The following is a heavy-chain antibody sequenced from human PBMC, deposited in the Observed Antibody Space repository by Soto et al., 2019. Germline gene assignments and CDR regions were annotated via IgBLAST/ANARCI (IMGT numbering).Heavy chain of an antibody. CDR1: GGTFSSYA. D-gene: IGHD3-16*02. CDR2: IIPIFGTA. Sequence: QVQLVQSGAEVKKPGSSVKVSCKASGGTFSSYAISWVRQAPGQGLEWMGGIIPIFGTANYAQKFQGRVTISADESTSTAYMELSSLRSEDTAVYYCATMKGGYHYYYYGMDVWGQGTTVTVSS. V-gene: IGHV1-69*12. J-gene: IGHJ6*02. CDR3: ATMKGGYHYYYYGMDV.